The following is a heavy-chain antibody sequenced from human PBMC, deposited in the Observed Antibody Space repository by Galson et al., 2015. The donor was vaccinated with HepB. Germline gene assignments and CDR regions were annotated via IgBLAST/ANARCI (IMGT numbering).Heavy chain of an antibody. CDR3: AKEYSGFHGASYVYYGIDV. D-gene: IGHD6-19*01. V-gene: IGHV3-23*01. CDR2: ISGSGAGT. Sequence: SLRLSCAASGFTFSTCAGFWVRQAPGKGLDWVSGISGSGAGTYYADSVKGRFTISRDNSKNMIYLQMNSLRVEDTAVYYCAKEYSGFHGASYVYYGIDVWGRGTTVSVSS. CDR1: GFTFSTCA. J-gene: IGHJ6*02.